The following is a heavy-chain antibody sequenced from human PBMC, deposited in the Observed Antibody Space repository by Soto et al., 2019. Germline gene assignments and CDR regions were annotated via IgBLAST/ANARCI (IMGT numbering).Heavy chain of an antibody. J-gene: IGHJ6*02. CDR2: ISAYNGNT. D-gene: IGHD5-12*01. Sequence: ASVKVSCKASGYTFTSYGISWVRQAPGQGLEWMGWISAYNGNTNYAQKLQGRVTMTTDTSTSTAYMELRSLRSDDTAVYYCARATPSGSSYYYYGMDVWGQGTTVTVSS. CDR3: ARATPSGSSYYYYGMDV. CDR1: GYTFTSYG. V-gene: IGHV1-18*01.